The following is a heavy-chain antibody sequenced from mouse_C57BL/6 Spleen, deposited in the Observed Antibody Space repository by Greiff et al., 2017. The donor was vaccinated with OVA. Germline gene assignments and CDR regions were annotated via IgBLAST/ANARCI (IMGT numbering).Heavy chain of an antibody. V-gene: IGHV1-5*01. CDR3: TRDNYGRAWYFDV. CDR1: GYTFTSYW. J-gene: IGHJ1*03. D-gene: IGHD1-1*01. CDR2: IYPGNSDT. Sequence: EVQLQQSGTVLARPGASVKMSCKTSGYTFTSYWMHWVKQRPGQGLDWIGAIYPGNSDTSYNQKFKGKAKLTAVTSASTAYMELSSLTNEDSAVYYCTRDNYGRAWYFDVWGTGTTVTVSS.